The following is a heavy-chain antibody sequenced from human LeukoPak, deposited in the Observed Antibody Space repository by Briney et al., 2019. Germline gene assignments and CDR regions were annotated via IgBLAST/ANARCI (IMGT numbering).Heavy chain of an antibody. CDR2: IYTSGST. J-gene: IGHJ4*02. D-gene: IGHD4-23*01. CDR3: ARTPTVVTPGGDY. CDR1: GGSISSYY. V-gene: IGHV4-4*07. Sequence: SETLSLTCTVSGGSISSYYWSWIRQPAGKGLEWIGRIYTSGSTNYNPSLKSRVTMSVDTSKSQCTLKLSSVTAADTAVYYCARTPTVVTPGGDYWGQGTLVTVSS.